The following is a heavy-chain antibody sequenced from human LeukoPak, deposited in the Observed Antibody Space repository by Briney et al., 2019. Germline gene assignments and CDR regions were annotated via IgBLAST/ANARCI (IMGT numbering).Heavy chain of an antibody. CDR1: GFTVSNNY. CDR2: ISGNGRDT. J-gene: IGHJ4*02. CDR3: ARAAAVCSSTSCYGHY. V-gene: IGHV3-23*01. Sequence: GGSLRLSCAASGFTVSNNYMTWVRQAPGKGLEWVSAISGNGRDTYYTDSVKGRFIISRDNSKNTLYLQMHSLRVEDTAIYYCARAAAVCSSTSCYGHYWGQGTLVTVSS. D-gene: IGHD2-2*01.